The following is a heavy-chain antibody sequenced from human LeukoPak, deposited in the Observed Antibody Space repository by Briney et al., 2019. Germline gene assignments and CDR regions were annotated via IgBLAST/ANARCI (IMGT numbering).Heavy chain of an antibody. Sequence: GASVKVSCKASGYTFTGYYMHWVRQAPGQGLEWMGWINPNSGGTSYAQKFQGRVTMTRDTSISTAYMELSRLRSDDTAVYYCARDRWDIVVVPAATNWFDPWGQGTLVTVSS. V-gene: IGHV1-2*02. CDR1: GYTFTGYY. J-gene: IGHJ5*02. CDR3: ARDRWDIVVVPAATNWFDP. CDR2: INPNSGGT. D-gene: IGHD2-2*01.